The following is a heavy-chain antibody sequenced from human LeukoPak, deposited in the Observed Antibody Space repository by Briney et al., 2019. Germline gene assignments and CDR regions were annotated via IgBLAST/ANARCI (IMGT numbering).Heavy chain of an antibody. D-gene: IGHD6-13*01. CDR2: ISSSGSTI. CDR1: GFTFSSYE. J-gene: IGHJ4*02. Sequence: GGSLRLSCAASGFTFSSYEMNWVRQAPGKGLEWVSYISSSGSTIYYADSVKGRFTISRDNAKNSLYLQMNSLRAEDTAVYYCAGVAAAGTLTDYWGQGTLVTVSS. CDR3: AGVAAAGTLTDY. V-gene: IGHV3-48*03.